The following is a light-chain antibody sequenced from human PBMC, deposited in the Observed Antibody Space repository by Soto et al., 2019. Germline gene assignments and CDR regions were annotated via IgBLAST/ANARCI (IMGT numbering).Light chain of an antibody. CDR3: QQRSNWPYT. Sequence: EIVLTQSPATLSLSPGERATLSCRASQSVSSYLAWYQQKPGQAPRLLIYDASNRATGIPARFSGSGSGTDFTLTIISLEPDDFAVYYCQQRSNWPYTFGQGTKLEIK. CDR1: QSVSSY. V-gene: IGKV3-11*01. CDR2: DAS. J-gene: IGKJ2*01.